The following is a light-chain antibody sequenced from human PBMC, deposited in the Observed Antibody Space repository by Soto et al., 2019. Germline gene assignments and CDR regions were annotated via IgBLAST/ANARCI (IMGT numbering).Light chain of an antibody. V-gene: IGKV3-20*01. CDR3: QQYGSSPLT. Sequence: EIVLTQSPGTLSLSPGQRATLSCRASQSVSSSYLAWYQQKLGQTPRLLIYGASTRATCIPDRFSGSGSGTDFTLTISRLEPEDFAVYYCQQYGSSPLTFGGGTKVEIK. CDR1: QSVSSSY. CDR2: GAS. J-gene: IGKJ4*01.